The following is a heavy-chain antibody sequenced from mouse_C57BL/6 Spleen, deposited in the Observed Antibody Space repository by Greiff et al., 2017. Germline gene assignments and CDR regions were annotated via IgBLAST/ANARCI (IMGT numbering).Heavy chain of an antibody. CDR2: INPNNGGT. Sequence: EVQLQQSGPELVKPGASVKISCKASGYTFTDYYMNWVKQSHGKSLEWIGDINPNNGGTSYNQKFKGKATLTVDKSSSTAYMELRSLTSEDSAVYYCARDDYYGSSSRAWWGQGTLVTVSA. J-gene: IGHJ3*01. V-gene: IGHV1-26*01. D-gene: IGHD1-1*01. CDR1: GYTFTDYY. CDR3: ARDDYYGSSSRAW.